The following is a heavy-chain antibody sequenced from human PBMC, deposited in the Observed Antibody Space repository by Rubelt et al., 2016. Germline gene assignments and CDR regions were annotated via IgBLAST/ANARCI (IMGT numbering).Heavy chain of an antibody. J-gene: IGHJ3*02. Sequence: EVKLVESGGGLVQPGGSLRLSCEVSGFTLHKYNMNWVRLAPGKGLEWISCTSNRDDKIYYSDSVKGRFTSPRDRARNPRLLQMNSLWVEDTGLYYCARSRVEDRRKRNAFDSWGHGTMVTVS. CDR3: ARSRVEDRRKRNAFDS. CDR1: GFTLHKYN. CDR2: TSNRDDKI. V-gene: IGHV3-48*01. D-gene: IGHD1-1*01.